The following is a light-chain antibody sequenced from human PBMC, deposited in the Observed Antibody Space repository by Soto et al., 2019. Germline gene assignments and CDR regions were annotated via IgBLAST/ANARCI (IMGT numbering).Light chain of an antibody. V-gene: IGLV3-21*04. CDR2: YDT. CDR3: QVWVSSRDHPL. CDR1: NIGSKH. Sequence: SYELTHPPSVSVAPGKTARITCGGNNIGSKHVRWYQQKPGQAPVLVIYYDTDRPSGIPERFSGSNSGNTATLTISRVEAGDEADYYCQVWVSSRDHPLFGGGTKLTVL. J-gene: IGLJ2*01.